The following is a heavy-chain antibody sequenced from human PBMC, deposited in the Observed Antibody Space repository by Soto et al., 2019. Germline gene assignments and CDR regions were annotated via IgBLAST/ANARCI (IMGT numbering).Heavy chain of an antibody. CDR3: ATESGSTYGYFDH. CDR1: GGSVTSDEDY. J-gene: IGHJ4*02. Sequence: SETLSLTCTVSGGSVTSDEDYWTWIRQSPGKGLEWIGYISNSGSTGYNPSLKTRLSMSVDRSKNQLTLRLTSVTAADTAVYFCATESGSTYGYFDHWGQGTQVTVSS. CDR2: ISNSGST. V-gene: IGHV4-30-4*01. D-gene: IGHD5-18*01.